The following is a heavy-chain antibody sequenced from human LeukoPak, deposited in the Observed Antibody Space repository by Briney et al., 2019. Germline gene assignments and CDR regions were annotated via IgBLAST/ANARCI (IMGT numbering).Heavy chain of an antibody. CDR3: ARGRGSMIIVETTDY. J-gene: IGHJ4*02. CDR1: GFTFTDYS. CDR2: ISTVSTYK. Sequence: GGSLRLSCAASGFTFTDYSMTWVRQAPGKGLEWVSSISTVSTYKFYSDSVKGRFTISRDNAKNILYLQMSSLSAEDTAVYYCARGRGSMIIVETTDYWGQGTLVTVSS. D-gene: IGHD3-22*01. V-gene: IGHV3-21*01.